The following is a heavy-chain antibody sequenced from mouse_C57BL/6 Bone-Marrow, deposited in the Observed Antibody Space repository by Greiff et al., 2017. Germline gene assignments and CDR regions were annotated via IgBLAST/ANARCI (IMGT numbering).Heavy chain of an antibody. D-gene: IGHD2-4*01. Sequence: EVQLQESGPGLVKPSQSLSLTCSVTGYSITSGYYWNWIRQFPGNKLEWMGYISYDGSNNYNPSLKNRISITRDTSKNQFFLKLNSVTTEDTATYYCARSPSYDYGAWFAYWGQGTLVTVSA. CDR2: ISYDGSN. CDR1: GYSITSGYY. CDR3: ARSPSYDYGAWFAY. V-gene: IGHV3-6*01. J-gene: IGHJ3*01.